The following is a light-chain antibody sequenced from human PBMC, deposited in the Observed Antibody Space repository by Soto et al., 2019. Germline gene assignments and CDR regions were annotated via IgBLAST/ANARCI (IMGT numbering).Light chain of an antibody. CDR3: SSYTSRSTLV. CDR2: DVS. V-gene: IGLV2-14*03. J-gene: IGLJ1*01. CDR1: SSDVGAYDY. Sequence: QSALPQPASVSGSPGQSITVSCTGTSSDVGAYDYVSWYQHHPGKAPKLMIYDVSYRPSGVSNRFSGSKSGNTASLTISGLPAEDEADYYCSSYTSRSTLVFGTGTKVTVL.